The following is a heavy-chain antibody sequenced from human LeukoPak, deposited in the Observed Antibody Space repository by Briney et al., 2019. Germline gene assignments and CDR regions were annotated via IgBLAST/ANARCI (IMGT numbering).Heavy chain of an antibody. V-gene: IGHV1-2*02. CDR1: GYTFIANY. Sequence: GASVKVSCKASGYTFIANYMHWVRQAPGQGLEWMGWINPNSGGTNSAQKFQGRVTTTRDTSISTIYMELSRLTSDDTAVYYCARGANYYGSGSPKNWFDPWGQGTLVTVSS. D-gene: IGHD3-10*01. CDR3: ARGANYYGSGSPKNWFDP. CDR2: INPNSGGT. J-gene: IGHJ5*02.